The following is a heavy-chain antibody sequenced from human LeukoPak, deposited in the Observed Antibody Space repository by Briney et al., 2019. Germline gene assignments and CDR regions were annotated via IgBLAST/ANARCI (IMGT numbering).Heavy chain of an antibody. Sequence: PSETLSLTCTVSGGSISNGDHYWSWIRQHPGKGLEWIGHIYYSGSTYYNPSLKSRGIISVETSKNQFSLKLSSVTAADTAVYYCARESRPTFYYDSSGYYPDYWGQGTLVTVSS. J-gene: IGHJ4*02. CDR3: ARESRPTFYYDSSGYYPDY. D-gene: IGHD3-22*01. CDR1: GGSISNGDHY. V-gene: IGHV4-30-4*08. CDR2: IYYSGST.